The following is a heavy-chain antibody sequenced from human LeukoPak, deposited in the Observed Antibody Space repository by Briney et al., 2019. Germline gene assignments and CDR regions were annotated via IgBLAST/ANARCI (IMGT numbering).Heavy chain of an antibody. J-gene: IGHJ4*02. CDR1: GFTFGDYA. CDR3: TKQTTVVTIDY. CDR2: IRSKAYGGTT. Sequence: PGGSLRLSCTASGFTFGDYAMSCVRQAPGKGLEWVGFIRSKAYGGTTEYAASVKGRFTISRDDSKSIAYLQMNSLKTEDTAVYYCTKQTTVVTIDYWGQGTLVTVSS. V-gene: IGHV3-49*04. D-gene: IGHD4-23*01.